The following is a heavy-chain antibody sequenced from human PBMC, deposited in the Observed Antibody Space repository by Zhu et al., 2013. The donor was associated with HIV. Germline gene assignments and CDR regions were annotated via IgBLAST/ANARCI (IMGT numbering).Heavy chain of an antibody. Sequence: QVQLVQSGAEVKKPGASVKVSCKASGYTFTGFYMHWVRRAPGQGLEWMGWINPDSDGTNYAQRFQGRVTMTRDTSVNTVYMELSRLRSDDTAVYYCSRTSGWYDYNYGMDVWGQGPRSPSP. CDR1: GYTFTGFY. J-gene: IGHJ6*02. D-gene: IGHD6-19*01. V-gene: IGHV1-2*02. CDR3: SRTSGWYDYNYGMDV. CDR2: INPDSDGT.